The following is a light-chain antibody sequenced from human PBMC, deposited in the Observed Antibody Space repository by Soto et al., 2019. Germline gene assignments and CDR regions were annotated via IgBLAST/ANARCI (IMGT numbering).Light chain of an antibody. V-gene: IGKV1-39*01. CDR1: QSISSY. CDR2: AAS. J-gene: IGKJ1*01. Sequence: DIQMTQSPSSLSASVGEIGTITCRASQSISSYLNWYQQKPGKAPKLLIYAASSLQSGVPSRFSGSGSGTDFTLTISSLQPEDFATYYCQQSYSTPPWTFGQGTKVDIK. CDR3: QQSYSTPPWT.